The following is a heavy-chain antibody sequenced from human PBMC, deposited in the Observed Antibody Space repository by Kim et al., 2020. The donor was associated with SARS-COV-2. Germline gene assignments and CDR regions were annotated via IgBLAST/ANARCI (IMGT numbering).Heavy chain of an antibody. CDR1: GFTFGDYA. CDR3: TRGQGEYGDYVGVYNWFDP. Sequence: GGSLRLSCTASGFTFGDYAMSWFRQAPGKGLEWVGFIRSKAYGGTTEYAASVKGRFTISRDDSKSIAYLQMNSLKTEDTAVYYCTRGQGEYGDYVGVYNWFDPWGQGTLVTVSS. D-gene: IGHD4-17*01. J-gene: IGHJ5*02. V-gene: IGHV3-49*03. CDR2: IRSKAYGGTT.